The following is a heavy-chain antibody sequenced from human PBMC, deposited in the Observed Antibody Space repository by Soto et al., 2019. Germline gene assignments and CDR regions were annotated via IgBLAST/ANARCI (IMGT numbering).Heavy chain of an antibody. CDR2: KYSGDST. CDR3: AREQPHHYGSYYGMDV. D-gene: IGHD3-10*01. V-gene: IGHV3-53*01. CDR1: GLTFSNYA. J-gene: IGHJ6*02. Sequence: GGSLRLSCATSGLTFSNYAMSWVRQAPGKGLEWVSIKYSGDSTYYADSVKGRFTISRDNSKNTLFLQMNSLRVEDTAVYYCAREQPHHYGSYYGMDVWGQGTTVTVSS.